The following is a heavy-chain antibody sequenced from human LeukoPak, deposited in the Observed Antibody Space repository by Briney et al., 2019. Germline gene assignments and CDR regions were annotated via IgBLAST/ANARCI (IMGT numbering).Heavy chain of an antibody. D-gene: IGHD1-26*01. CDR2: ISAYNGNT. CDR1: GYTFTSYG. CDR3: ARDSFPSGSYRRHFDY. Sequence: GASVKVSCKASGYTFTSYGISWVRQAPGQGLEWMGWISAYNGNTNYAQKLQGRVTMTTDTSTSTAYMELRSLRSDDTAVYYCARDSFPSGSYRRHFDYWGQGTLVTVSS. V-gene: IGHV1-18*01. J-gene: IGHJ4*02.